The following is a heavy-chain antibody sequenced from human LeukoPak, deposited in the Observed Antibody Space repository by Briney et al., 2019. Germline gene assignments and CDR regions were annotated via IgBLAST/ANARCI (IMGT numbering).Heavy chain of an antibody. V-gene: IGHV3-23*01. CDR1: GFTFSSYA. J-gene: IGHJ4*02. Sequence: PGGSLRLSCAASGFTFSSYAMSWVRQAPGKGLEWVSTISDSGGSTYYADSVKGRFTISRDNSKNTLYLQMNSLRAEDTAIYYCAKDGRLLMVLAHDYWGQGTLVTVSS. CDR2: ISDSGGST. D-gene: IGHD2-8*01. CDR3: AKDGRLLMVLAHDY.